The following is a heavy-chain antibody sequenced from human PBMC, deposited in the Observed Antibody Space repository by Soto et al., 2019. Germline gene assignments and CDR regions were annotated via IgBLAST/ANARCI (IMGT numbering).Heavy chain of an antibody. CDR2: VFFSGST. J-gene: IGHJ5*02. V-gene: IGHV4-39*01. D-gene: IGHD1-1*01. Sequence: SETLSRTCTVSGGSISSSSYSWGWIRQPPGKGLEWIGSVFFSGSTYYSPSLKSRVAISVDTSESQFSLRLSSVTAAAPAVYYCTRLQFTDCFDPCGQRTRVTVSS. CDR3: TRLQFTDCFDP. CDR1: GGSISSSSYS.